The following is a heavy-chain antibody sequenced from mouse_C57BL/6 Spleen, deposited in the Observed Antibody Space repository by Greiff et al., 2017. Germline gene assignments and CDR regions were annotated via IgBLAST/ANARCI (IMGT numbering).Heavy chain of an antibody. V-gene: IGHV1-26*01. CDR2: INPNNGGT. Sequence: EVQLQQSGPELVKPGASVKISCKASGYTFTDYYMNWVKQSHGKSLEWIGDINPNNGGTSYNQKFKGKATLTVDKSSSTAYMELRSLTSEDSAVYYCARWSDYLHYFDYWGQGTTLTVSS. J-gene: IGHJ2*01. CDR1: GYTFTDYY. CDR3: ARWSDYLHYFDY. D-gene: IGHD2-4*01.